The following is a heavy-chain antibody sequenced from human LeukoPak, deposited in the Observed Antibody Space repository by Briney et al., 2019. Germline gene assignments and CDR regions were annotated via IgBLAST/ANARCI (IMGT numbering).Heavy chain of an antibody. J-gene: IGHJ6*02. Sequence: PSETLSLTCAVYGGSFSGYYWSWIRQPPGKGLEWIGEINHSGSTNYNPSLKSRVTISVDTSKNQFSLKLSSETAADTAVYYCAREDTAMVPFDYYYYGMDVWGQGTTVTVSS. CDR1: GGSFSGYY. CDR2: INHSGST. V-gene: IGHV4-34*01. CDR3: AREDTAMVPFDYYYYGMDV. D-gene: IGHD5-18*01.